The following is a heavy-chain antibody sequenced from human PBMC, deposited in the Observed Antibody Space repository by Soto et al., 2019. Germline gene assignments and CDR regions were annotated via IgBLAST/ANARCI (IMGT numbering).Heavy chain of an antibody. Sequence: QVQLVQSGAEVKKPGASAKVSCKASGYTFTSYDINWGRQATGQGVEWMGWMNPNSGNTGYAQKFRGRSTMSRKTSISTTYMELSRLRSEDTAVCYCAREGVRGMGVWGQGTTVTVSS. J-gene: IGHJ6*02. V-gene: IGHV1-8*01. D-gene: IGHD3-16*01. CDR1: GYTFTSYD. CDR3: AREGVRGMGV. CDR2: MNPNSGNT.